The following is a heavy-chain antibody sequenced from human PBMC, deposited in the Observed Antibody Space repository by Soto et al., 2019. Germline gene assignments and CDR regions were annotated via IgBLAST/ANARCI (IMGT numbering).Heavy chain of an antibody. CDR1: GFTFSAYS. CDR3: ARDLLEGYGHARQPDY. CDR2: ITSSSTYI. Sequence: GGSLRFSCVASGFTFSAYSMSWVRQAPGQGLEWVSSITSSSTYIYYTRSVEGRFTISRDDAKNSLHLQMNSLRAEDTAVYYCARDLLEGYGHARQPDYWGQGTLVTVSS. J-gene: IGHJ4*02. V-gene: IGHV3-21*06. D-gene: IGHD5-18*01.